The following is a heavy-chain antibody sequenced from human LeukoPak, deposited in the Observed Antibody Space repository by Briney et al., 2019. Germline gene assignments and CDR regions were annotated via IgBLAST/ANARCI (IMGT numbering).Heavy chain of an antibody. CDR2: ISYDGSNK. CDR1: GFIFSSYA. D-gene: IGHD2-8*01. J-gene: IGHJ6*03. V-gene: IGHV3-30-3*02. Sequence: GGSLRLSCAASGFIFSSYAMHWVRQAPGKGLEWVAVISYDGSNKYYADSVKGRFTISRDNSKNTLYLQMNSLRAEDTAVYYCAKDRCSNGVGCYYYYMDVWGKGTTVTISS. CDR3: AKDRCSNGVGCYYYYMDV.